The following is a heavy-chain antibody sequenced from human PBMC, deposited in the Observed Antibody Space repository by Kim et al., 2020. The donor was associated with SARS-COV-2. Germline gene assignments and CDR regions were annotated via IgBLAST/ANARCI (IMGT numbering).Heavy chain of an antibody. V-gene: IGHV1-58*01. CDR2: IVVGSGNT. D-gene: IGHD3-3*01. CDR3: AADTRWAIFGVVNYYYYGMDV. J-gene: IGHJ6*02. CDR1: GFTFTSSA. Sequence: SVKVSCKASGFTFTSSAVQWVRQARGQRLEWIGWIVVGSGNTNYAQKFQERVTITRDMSTITAYMELSSLRSEDTAVYYCAADTRWAIFGVVNYYYYGMDVWGQGPRSPSP.